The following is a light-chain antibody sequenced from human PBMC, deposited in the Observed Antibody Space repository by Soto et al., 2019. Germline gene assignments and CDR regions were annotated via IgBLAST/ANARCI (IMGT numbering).Light chain of an antibody. CDR1: QSVSGY. J-gene: IGKJ5*01. CDR3: QKSNNWPLT. CDR2: DAS. V-gene: IGKV3-11*01. Sequence: EIVLTQSPATLSLSPGERATLSCRASQSVSGYLAWYQQKPGQAPRLLIYDASSRATGIPARFSGTGSGTDFTLTIGSLEPEDFAVYYCQKSNNWPLTFGQGTRLEIK.